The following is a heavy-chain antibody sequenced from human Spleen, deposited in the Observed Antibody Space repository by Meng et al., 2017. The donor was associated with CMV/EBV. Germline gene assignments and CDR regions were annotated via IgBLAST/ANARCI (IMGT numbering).Heavy chain of an antibody. CDR3: ARGPNWTYYYYYDMDV. CDR1: GYTFTGYY. CDR2: INPYSGGT. J-gene: IGHJ6*02. Sequence: GESLKISCKASGYTFTGYYIHWVRQAPGQGLEWMGWINPYSGGTNYAQKFQGRVTMTRDTSISTAYMELSSLTSDDTAVYYCARGPNWTYYYYYDMDVWGQGSTVTVSS. D-gene: IGHD1-20*01. V-gene: IGHV1-2*02.